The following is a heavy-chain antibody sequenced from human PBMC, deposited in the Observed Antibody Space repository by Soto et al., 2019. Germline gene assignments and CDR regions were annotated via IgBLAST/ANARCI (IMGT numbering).Heavy chain of an antibody. CDR2: IYYSGST. D-gene: IGHD6-6*01. Sequence: PLQTLSLTCPVSDGYIISGGYYWSWTRQHPGKGLEWIGNIYYSGSTYYNPSLKSRVTLSVDTSKNQFSLKLNSVTAADTGVYYCARVGWTIAARSLDYWGQGTLVTVSS. V-gene: IGHV4-31*03. CDR3: ARVGWTIAARSLDY. CDR1: DGYIISGGYY. J-gene: IGHJ4*02.